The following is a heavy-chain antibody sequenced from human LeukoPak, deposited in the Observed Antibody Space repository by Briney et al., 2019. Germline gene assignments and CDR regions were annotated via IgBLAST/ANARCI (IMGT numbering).Heavy chain of an antibody. Sequence: GGSLRLSCAASGFTFSSYAMSWVRQAPGKGLEWVSAISGSGGSTYYADSVKGRFTISRDNSKNTLYLQMNSLRAEDTAVYYCAKDATAFYDSSGSFDYWGQGTLVTVSS. CDR3: AKDATAFYDSSGSFDY. CDR1: GFTFSSYA. V-gene: IGHV3-23*01. J-gene: IGHJ4*02. CDR2: ISGSGGST. D-gene: IGHD3-22*01.